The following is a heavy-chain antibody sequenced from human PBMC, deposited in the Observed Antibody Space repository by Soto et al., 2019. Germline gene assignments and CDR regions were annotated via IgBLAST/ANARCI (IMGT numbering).Heavy chain of an antibody. CDR2: IKHSGST. V-gene: IGHV4-34*01. J-gene: IGHJ4*02. Sequence: QVQLQQWGAGLLKPSETLSLTCAVYGGAFSGYYWTWIRPPPGTGLEWIGEIKHSGSTNYNPSLKSRVTISVDTSKNQFSLKLTSVTAAGTAVYYCARDKITGLFDYWGQGTLVTVSS. CDR3: ARDKITGLFDY. CDR1: GGAFSGYY. D-gene: IGHD2-8*02.